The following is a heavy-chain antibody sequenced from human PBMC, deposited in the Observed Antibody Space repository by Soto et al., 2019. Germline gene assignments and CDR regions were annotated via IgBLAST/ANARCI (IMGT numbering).Heavy chain of an antibody. D-gene: IGHD2-15*01. CDR2: IYYSGST. V-gene: IGHV4-39*01. Sequence: QLQLQESGPGLVKPSETLSLTCTVSGGSISSSSYYWGWIRQPPGKGLEWIGSIYYSGSTYYNPSPKSRVTISVDTSKNQVSLKLSSVTAADTAVYYCARHTPAISISDHWGQGTLVTVSS. J-gene: IGHJ4*02. CDR1: GGSISSSSYY. CDR3: ARHTPAISISDH.